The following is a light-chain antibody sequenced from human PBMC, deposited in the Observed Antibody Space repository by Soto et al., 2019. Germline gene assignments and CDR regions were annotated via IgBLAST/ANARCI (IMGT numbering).Light chain of an antibody. CDR2: EVS. J-gene: IGLJ3*02. CDR1: SSDVGGYNY. Sequence: QSALTQPASVSGSPGQSITISCTGTSSDVGGYNYVSWYQQHPGKAPKLMIYEVSNRPSGVSNRFSGSKSGNTASLTISGRQAEDEADYYCTSYTRSSTRVFGGGTQVTVL. CDR3: TSYTRSSTRV. V-gene: IGLV2-14*01.